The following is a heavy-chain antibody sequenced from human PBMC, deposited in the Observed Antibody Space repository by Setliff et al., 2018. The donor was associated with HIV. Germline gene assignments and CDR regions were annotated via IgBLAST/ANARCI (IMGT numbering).Heavy chain of an antibody. Sequence: ASVTVSCKASGHTFTNVDIQWLRRATGQGLEWMGWMNPNSGVSGYAQKCQGRGTMTRDTSISTAYMELSSLTSEDTGVYYCESGKGVGGVIITGGLDVWGKGTTVTVSS. D-gene: IGHD3-10*01. CDR1: GHTFTNVD. CDR3: ESGKGVGGVIITGGLDV. CDR2: MNPNSGVS. V-gene: IGHV1-8*01. J-gene: IGHJ6*04.